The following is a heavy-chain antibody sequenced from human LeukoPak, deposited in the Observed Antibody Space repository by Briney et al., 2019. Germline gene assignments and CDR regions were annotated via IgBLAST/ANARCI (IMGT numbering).Heavy chain of an antibody. V-gene: IGHV3-7*01. CDR1: GFTFSTYW. CDR3: ARFRYSSSAFDY. CDR2: IKQDGSDK. D-gene: IGHD6-6*01. J-gene: IGHJ4*02. Sequence: GGSLRLSCAASGFTFSTYWMTWVRQAPGKALEWVANIKQDGSDKYYVDSVKGRFTISRDNAKNSLYLQMNSLRAEDTAVYYCARFRYSSSAFDYWGQGTLVTVSS.